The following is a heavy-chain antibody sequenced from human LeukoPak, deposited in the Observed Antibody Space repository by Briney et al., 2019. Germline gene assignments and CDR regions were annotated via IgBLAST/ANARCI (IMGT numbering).Heavy chain of an antibody. CDR1: GFTFSSYA. CDR3: ARTGYSSGWYGDYFDY. CDR2: ISYDGSNK. D-gene: IGHD6-19*01. Sequence: GRSLRLSCAASGFTFSSYAMHWVRQAPGKGLEWVAVISYDGSNKYYADSVKGRFTISRDNSKNTLYLQMNSLRAGDTAVYYCARTGYSSGWYGDYFDYWGQGTLVTVSS. V-gene: IGHV3-30*04. J-gene: IGHJ4*02.